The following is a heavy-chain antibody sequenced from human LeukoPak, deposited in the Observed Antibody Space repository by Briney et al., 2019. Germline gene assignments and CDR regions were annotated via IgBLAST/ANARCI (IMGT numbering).Heavy chain of an antibody. CDR2: ISASGTST. V-gene: IGHV3-23*01. J-gene: IGHJ4*02. CDR3: AKDRTVFRGITYYFDY. D-gene: IGHD3-10*01. Sequence: SGGSLRLSCAASGFTVSSNYMSWVRQAPGEGLEWVSAISASGTSTYYADSVKGRFTISKDNSKNTLYLQMDSLRADDTAVYYCAKDRTVFRGITYYFDYWGQGTLVTVSS. CDR1: GFTVSSNY.